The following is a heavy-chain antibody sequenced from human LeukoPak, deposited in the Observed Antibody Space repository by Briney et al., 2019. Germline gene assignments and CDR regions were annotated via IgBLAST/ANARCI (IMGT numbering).Heavy chain of an antibody. D-gene: IGHD3-10*01. V-gene: IGHV3-23*01. CDR2: ISGSGGST. CDR1: GFTFSSYA. Sequence: PGGSLRLSCAASGFTFSSYAMSWVRQAPGKGLEWVSAISGSGGSTYYADSVKGRFTISRDNSKNTLYLQMNSLRAEDTAVYYCARDPARGSGSYYSREDAFDIWGQGTMVTVSS. CDR3: ARDPARGSGSYYSREDAFDI. J-gene: IGHJ3*02.